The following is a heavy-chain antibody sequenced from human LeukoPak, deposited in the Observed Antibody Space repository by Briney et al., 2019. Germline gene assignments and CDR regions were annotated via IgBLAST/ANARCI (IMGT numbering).Heavy chain of an antibody. CDR2: IIPIFGTA. CDR1: GGTFSSYA. J-gene: IGHJ6*03. CDR3: ARDYDILTGPNPKYYYYYMDV. V-gene: IGHV1-69*05. D-gene: IGHD3-9*01. Sequence: SVKVSCKASGGTFSSYAISWVRQAPGQGLEWMGRIIPIFGTANYAQKFQGRVTITTDESTSTAYMELSSLRSEDTAVYYCARDYDILTGPNPKYYYYYMDVWGKGTTVTVS.